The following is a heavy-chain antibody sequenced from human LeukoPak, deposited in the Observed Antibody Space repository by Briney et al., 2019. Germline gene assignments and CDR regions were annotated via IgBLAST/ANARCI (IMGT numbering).Heavy chain of an antibody. V-gene: IGHV3-74*01. J-gene: IGHJ4*02. Sequence: GGSLRLSCAASGFTFSSYWMFWVRQAPGKGLVWVSRINFDGSDITYADSVKGRFTISRDNAKNTLYLQMNSLRAEDTAVYFCARDLHWNQLGLWGRGTLVTVSS. CDR2: INFDGSDI. CDR1: GFTFSSYW. D-gene: IGHD1-1*01. CDR3: ARDLHWNQLGL.